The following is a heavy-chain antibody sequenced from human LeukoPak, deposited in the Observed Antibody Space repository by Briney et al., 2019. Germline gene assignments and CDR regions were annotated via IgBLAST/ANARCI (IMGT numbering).Heavy chain of an antibody. Sequence: GGSLRLSCAASGSTFSSYAMSWVRQAPGKGLEWVSAISGSGGSTYYADSVKGRFTISRDNSKNTLYLQMNSLRAEDTAVYYCAKAHYDYVWGSYRYYFDYWGQGTLVTVSS. V-gene: IGHV3-23*01. J-gene: IGHJ4*02. D-gene: IGHD3-16*02. CDR2: ISGSGGST. CDR1: GSTFSSYA. CDR3: AKAHYDYVWGSYRYYFDY.